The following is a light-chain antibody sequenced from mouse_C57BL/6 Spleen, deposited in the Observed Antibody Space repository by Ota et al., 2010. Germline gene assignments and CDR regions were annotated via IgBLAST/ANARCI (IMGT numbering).Light chain of an antibody. J-gene: IGKJ2*01. CDR3: QQSNEDPYT. CDR2: WAS. V-gene: IGKV6-23*01. CDR1: QDVGTA. Sequence: DIVMTQSHKFMSTSVGDRVSITCKASQDVGTAVAWYQQKPGQSPKLLIYWASTRHTGVPDRFTGSGSGTDFTLNIHPVEEEDAATYYCQQSNEDPYTFGGGTKLEIK.